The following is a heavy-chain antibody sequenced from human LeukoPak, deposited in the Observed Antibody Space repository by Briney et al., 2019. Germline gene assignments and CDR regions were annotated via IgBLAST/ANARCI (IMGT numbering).Heavy chain of an antibody. D-gene: IGHD4-23*01. CDR1: GFTFSDYY. CDR3: ASALSSNSLFDY. Sequence: GESLRLSCAASGFTFSDYYMSWIRRAPGKGLELVSYISSSGSTIYYADSVKGRFTISRDNAKNSLYLQMNSLRAEDTAVYYCASALSSNSLFDYWGQGTLVTVSS. J-gene: IGHJ4*02. CDR2: ISSSGSTI. V-gene: IGHV3-11*04.